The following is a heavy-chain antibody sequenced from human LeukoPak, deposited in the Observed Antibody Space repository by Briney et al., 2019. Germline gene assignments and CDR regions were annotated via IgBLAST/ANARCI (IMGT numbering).Heavy chain of an antibody. CDR2: INPSNGST. CDR3: ARDMSSVLRFLEWSPRHSLDY. D-gene: IGHD3-3*01. J-gene: IGHJ4*02. Sequence: ASVKVSCKASGYSFTYHYMHWLRQAPEQGLEWKGKINPSNGSTTYAQKFQGRVTMTRDMSTSTVYMELSSLRSEDTAVYYCARDMSSVLRFLEWSPRHSLDYWGQGTLVTVSS. CDR1: GYSFTYHY. V-gene: IGHV1-46*01.